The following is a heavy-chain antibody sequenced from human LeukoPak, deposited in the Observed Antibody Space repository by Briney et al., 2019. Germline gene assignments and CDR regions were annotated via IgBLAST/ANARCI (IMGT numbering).Heavy chain of an antibody. J-gene: IGHJ4*02. V-gene: IGHV1-2*02. D-gene: IGHD2-2*01. CDR1: RYTFTGYY. Sequence: ASVKVSCKASRYTFTGYYMHWVRQAPGQGLEWMGWINPNSGGTNYAQKFQGRVTMTRDTSISTAYMELSRLRSDDTAVYYCARGEDLKYCSSTSCYYYFDYWGQGTLVTVSS. CDR3: ARGEDLKYCSSTSCYYYFDY. CDR2: INPNSGGT.